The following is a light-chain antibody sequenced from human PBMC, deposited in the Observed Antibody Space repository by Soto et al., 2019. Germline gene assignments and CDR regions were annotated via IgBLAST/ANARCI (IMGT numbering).Light chain of an antibody. J-gene: IGLJ2*01. CDR1: SSNIGSNT. Sequence: QPVLTQPPSASGTPGQRVTISCSGSSSNIGSNTVNWYQHLPGTAPKLLIYSNNQRPSGVPDRFSGSKSGTSASLAISGLQSEDEADYYCAAWDDSLNGVVFGGGTKLTVL. V-gene: IGLV1-44*01. CDR3: AAWDDSLNGVV. CDR2: SNN.